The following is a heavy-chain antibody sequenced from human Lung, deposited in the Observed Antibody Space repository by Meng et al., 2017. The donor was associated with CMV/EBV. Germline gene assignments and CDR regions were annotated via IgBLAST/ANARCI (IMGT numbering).Heavy chain of an antibody. CDR1: GFTFSTYS. D-gene: IGHD3-22*01. Sequence: GGSLRLXCVGSGFTFSTYSMIWVRQAPGQGLELVSYISSSSSTIYYGDSVKGRFTISRDNARNSIYLQMNSLRPEDTAVYYCARVRTYFDHSGYLDYWGQRTLVTVSS. CDR2: ISSSSSTI. CDR3: ARVRTYFDHSGYLDY. V-gene: IGHV3-48*04. J-gene: IGHJ4*02.